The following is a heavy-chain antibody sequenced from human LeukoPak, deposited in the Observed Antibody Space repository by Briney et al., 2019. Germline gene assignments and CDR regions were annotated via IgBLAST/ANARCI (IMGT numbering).Heavy chain of an antibody. CDR1: GGSFSDYY. V-gene: IGHV4-34*01. CDR2: VNHSGST. J-gene: IGHJ4*02. CDR3: ASNRPTLRVNDY. Sequence: SETLSLTCAVYGGSFSDYYWSWIRQPPGKGLEWIGEVNHSGSTKYNPSLKSRVTISVEASKNQFSLKLISVTAADTAVYYCASNRPTLRVNDYWGLGALVTVSS. D-gene: IGHD5/OR15-5a*01.